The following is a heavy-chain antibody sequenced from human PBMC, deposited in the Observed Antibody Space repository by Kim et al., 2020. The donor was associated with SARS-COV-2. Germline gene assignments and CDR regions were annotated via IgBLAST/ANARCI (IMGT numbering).Heavy chain of an antibody. Sequence: SETLSLTCTVSGGSISSSSYYWGWIRQPPGKGLEWIGSIYYSGSTYYNPSLKSRVTISVDTSKNQFSLKLSSVTAADTAVYYCARHVSLLWFGELLSYFDYWGQGTLVTVSS. CDR3: ARHVSLLWFGELLSYFDY. D-gene: IGHD3-10*01. V-gene: IGHV4-39*01. J-gene: IGHJ4*02. CDR2: IYYSGST. CDR1: GGSISSSSYY.